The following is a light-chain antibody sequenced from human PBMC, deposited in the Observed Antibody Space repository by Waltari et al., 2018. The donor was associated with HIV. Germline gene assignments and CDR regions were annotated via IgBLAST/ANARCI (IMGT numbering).Light chain of an antibody. CDR2: DAS. CDR1: QSVSSSY. J-gene: IGKJ1*01. Sequence: EIVLTQSPGTLSLSPGERATLSCRASQSVSSSYLAWYQQKPGQAPRLLIYDASTRATGIPDRFSGRGSGTDFTLSINRLEPDDFAVYYCQQYYETPPTFGQGTRVEIK. CDR3: QQYYETPPT. V-gene: IGKV3-20*01.